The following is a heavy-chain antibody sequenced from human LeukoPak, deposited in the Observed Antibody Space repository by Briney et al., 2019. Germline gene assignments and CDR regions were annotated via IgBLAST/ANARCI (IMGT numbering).Heavy chain of an antibody. J-gene: IGHJ4*02. Sequence: SEILSLTCTASGGSISSYYWSWIRQPPGKGLGWIGYIYYSGSTNNNPSLKSRVTISVDTSKNQFSLKLRSVAAADTAVYYCAGGGDDYGDYPFDYWGQGTLVTVSS. CDR1: GGSISSYY. CDR3: AGGGDDYGDYPFDY. CDR2: IYYSGST. D-gene: IGHD4-17*01. V-gene: IGHV4-59*01.